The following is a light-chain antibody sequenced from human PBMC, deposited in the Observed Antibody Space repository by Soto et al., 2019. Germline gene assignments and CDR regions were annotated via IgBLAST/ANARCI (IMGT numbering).Light chain of an antibody. CDR3: QTWGTGIRV. J-gene: IGLJ3*02. Sequence: QSVLTQSPSASASLGASVKLTCTLSSGHSSYAIAWHQQQPEKGPRHLMKLNSDGSHSKGDGIPDRFSGSSSGAERYLTISSLQSEDEADYYCQTWGTGIRVFGGGTKVTVL. CDR2: LNSDGSH. CDR1: SGHSSYA. V-gene: IGLV4-69*01.